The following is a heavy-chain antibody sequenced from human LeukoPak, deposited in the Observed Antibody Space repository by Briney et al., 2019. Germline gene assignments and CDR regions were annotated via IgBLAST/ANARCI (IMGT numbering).Heavy chain of an antibody. D-gene: IGHD6-19*01. J-gene: IGHJ4*02. CDR2: LSYDGSKK. Sequence: GGSLRLSCAASGFTFSSYAIHWVRQAPGKGLEWVADLSYDGSKKYYADSVKARFTISRDNSKDTLYLQMNSLRAEDTAVYYCARDGYYSGWYPGGGYLDYWGRGTLVTVSS. CDR3: ARDGYYSGWYPGGGYLDY. CDR1: GFTFSSYA. V-gene: IGHV3-30*14.